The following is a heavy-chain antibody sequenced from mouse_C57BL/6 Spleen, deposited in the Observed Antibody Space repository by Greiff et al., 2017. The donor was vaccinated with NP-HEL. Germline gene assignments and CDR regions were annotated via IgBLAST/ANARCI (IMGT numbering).Heavy chain of an antibody. V-gene: IGHV1-74*01. CDR1: GYTFTSSW. CDR2: IHPSDSDT. Sequence: QVQLQQPGAELVKPGASVKVSCKASGYTFTSSWMHWVKQRPGQGLEWIGRIHPSDSDTNYNQKFKGQATLTVDTSSSTAYMQFSSLTSEDSAVYYCAITPSYYYGSEATYFDYWGQGTTLTVSS. CDR3: AITPSYYYGSEATYFDY. J-gene: IGHJ2*01. D-gene: IGHD1-1*01.